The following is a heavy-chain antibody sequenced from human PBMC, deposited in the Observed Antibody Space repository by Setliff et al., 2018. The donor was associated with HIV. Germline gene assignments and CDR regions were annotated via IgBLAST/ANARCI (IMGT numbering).Heavy chain of an antibody. V-gene: IGHV4-61*02. D-gene: IGHD3-22*01. J-gene: IGHJ4*02. Sequence: SETLSLTCTVSGGSISGGSYYWSWIRQPAGKGLEWIGRIHTSGNTNYNPSLKSRVTISVDTSKNQFSLKLSSVTAADTAVYYCARHSGLGGYYSPFDYWGPGTLVTV. CDR2: IHTSGNT. CDR1: GGSISGGSYY. CDR3: ARHSGLGGYYSPFDY.